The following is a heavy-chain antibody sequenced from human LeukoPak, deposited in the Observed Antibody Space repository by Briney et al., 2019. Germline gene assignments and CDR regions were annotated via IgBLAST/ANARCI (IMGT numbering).Heavy chain of an antibody. CDR1: GYTFTSYG. CDR3: AREVRGVVSDWFDP. D-gene: IGHD3-10*01. CDR2: ISAYNGNT. V-gene: IGHV1-18*01. Sequence: GASVNVSCKASGYTFTSYGISWVRQAPGQGLEWMGWISAYNGNTNYAQELQGRVTMTTDTSTSTAYMELRSLRSDDTAVYYCAREVRGVVSDWFDPWGQGTLVTVSS. J-gene: IGHJ5*02.